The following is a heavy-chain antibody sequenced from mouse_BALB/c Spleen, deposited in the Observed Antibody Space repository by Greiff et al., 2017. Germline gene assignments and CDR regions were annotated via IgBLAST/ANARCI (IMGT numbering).Heavy chain of an antibody. CDR2: IHYSGST. D-gene: IGHD1-1*02. CDR1: GYSITSGYS. J-gene: IGHJ3*01. V-gene: IGHV3-1*02. CDR3: ARRGRGAMDY. Sequence: EVQLVESGPDLVKPSQSLSLTCTVTGYSITSGYSWNWIRQFPGNKLEWMGYIHYSGSTNYNPSLKSRISITRDTSKNQFFLQLNSVTTEDTATYYCARRGRGAMDYWGQGTLVTVSA.